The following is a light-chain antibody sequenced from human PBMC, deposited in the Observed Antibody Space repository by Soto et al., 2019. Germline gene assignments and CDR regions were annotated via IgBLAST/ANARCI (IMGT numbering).Light chain of an antibody. V-gene: IGKV1-17*03. Sequence: DIQMTQSPSAMSASVGDRVTITCRASQGITNNLAWFQQRPGKVPRRLIYFASTLQSGVPSRFSGSASGTEFTLTISGLEPEDFATYYCLQVNSYPWTFGQGTNVEIK. CDR3: LQVNSYPWT. CDR1: QGITNN. J-gene: IGKJ1*01. CDR2: FAS.